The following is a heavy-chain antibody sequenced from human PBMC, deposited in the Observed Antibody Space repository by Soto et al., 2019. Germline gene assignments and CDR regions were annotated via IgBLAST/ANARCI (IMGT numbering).Heavy chain of an antibody. CDR2: IRSKAYGGTT. CDR1: GFTFGDYA. CDR3: AKDPTYDFLTGYSFDHESVWVDS. V-gene: IGHV3-49*03. Sequence: GGSLRLSCTASGFTFGDYAMSWFRQAPGKGLEWVGFIRSKAYGGTTEYAASVKGRFTISRDDSKSIAYLQMNSLKTEDTAVYYCAKDPTYDFLTGYSFDHESVWVDSWGQGTLVTVSS. J-gene: IGHJ5*01. D-gene: IGHD3-9*01.